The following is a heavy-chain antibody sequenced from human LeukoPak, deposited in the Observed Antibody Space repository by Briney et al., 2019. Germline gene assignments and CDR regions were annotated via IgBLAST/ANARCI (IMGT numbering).Heavy chain of an antibody. V-gene: IGHV3-23*01. CDR2: ISGGGGGT. Sequence: GGSLRLSCAASEFTFSSYGMTWVRPAPGKGLEWVSTISGGGGGTYYADSVKGRFTISRDNSKNTLYLQMNSLSAEDTAIYYCAKIVRSNSGWPLDYWGQGPLVTVSS. CDR1: EFTFSSYG. D-gene: IGHD6-19*01. J-gene: IGHJ4*02. CDR3: AKIVRSNSGWPLDY.